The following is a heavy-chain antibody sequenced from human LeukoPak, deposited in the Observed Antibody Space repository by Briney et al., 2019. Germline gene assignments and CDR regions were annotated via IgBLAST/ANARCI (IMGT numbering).Heavy chain of an antibody. CDR3: AKGPTWELRRVYFDY. CDR2: ISYDGSNK. D-gene: IGHD1-26*01. Sequence: GGSLRLSCAASGFTFSSYGVHWVRQAPGKGLEWVAVISYDGSNKYYADSVKGRFTISRDNSKNTLYLQMNSLRAEDTAVYYCAKGPTWELRRVYFDYWGQGTLVTVSS. V-gene: IGHV3-30*18. CDR1: GFTFSSYG. J-gene: IGHJ4*02.